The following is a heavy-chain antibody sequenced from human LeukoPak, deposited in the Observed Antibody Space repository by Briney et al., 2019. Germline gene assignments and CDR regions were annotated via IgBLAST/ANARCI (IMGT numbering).Heavy chain of an antibody. V-gene: IGHV1-58*01. J-gene: IGHJ4*02. CDR2: IVVGSGDT. CDR3: AKPYSVHTFSYYFDF. D-gene: IGHD5/OR15-5a*01. CDR1: GFTFSTSA. Sequence: GASVKVSCKASGFTFSTSAVQWVRQARGQRLEWVGWIVVGSGDTRYAQNLQERVTITRDLSTGTTYLELSSLRSDDTAVYYCAKPYSVHTFSYYFDFWGQGALVTVSS.